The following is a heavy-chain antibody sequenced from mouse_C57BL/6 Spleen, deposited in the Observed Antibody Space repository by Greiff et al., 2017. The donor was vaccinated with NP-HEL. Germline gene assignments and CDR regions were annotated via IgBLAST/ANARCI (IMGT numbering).Heavy chain of an antibody. CDR3: ARRDYAYYAMDY. D-gene: IGHD2-4*01. CDR2: INPNNGGT. CDR1: GYTFTDYN. V-gene: IGHV1-18*01. Sequence: EVKLQESGPELVKPGASVKIPCKASGYTFTDYNMDWVKQSHGKSLEWIGDINPNNGGTIYNQKFKGKATLTVDKSSSTAYMELRSLTSEDTAVYYCARRDYAYYAMDYWGQGTSVTVSS. J-gene: IGHJ4*01.